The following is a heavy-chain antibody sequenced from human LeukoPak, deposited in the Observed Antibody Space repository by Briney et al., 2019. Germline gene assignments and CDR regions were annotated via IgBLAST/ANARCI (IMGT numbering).Heavy chain of an antibody. CDR3: ARVAYDRSGSYFDY. D-gene: IGHD3-22*01. Sequence: GASVKVSRKASRYTFTSYGISWVRQAPGQGREWVGWISAYNGNTNYAQKLQGRVTMTPDTSPSTPSMELRSLRADDTAVYCCARVAYDRSGSYFDYWGQGTLVSVSS. CDR1: RYTFTSYG. V-gene: IGHV1-18*01. J-gene: IGHJ4*02. CDR2: ISAYNGNT.